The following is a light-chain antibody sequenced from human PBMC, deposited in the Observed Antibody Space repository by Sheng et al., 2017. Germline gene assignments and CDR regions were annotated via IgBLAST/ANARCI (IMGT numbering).Light chain of an antibody. J-gene: IGLJ2*01. CDR2: SDN. CDR3: AAWDDSLSGPV. V-gene: IGLV1-47*02. Sequence: QSVLTQSPSASGTPGQRVTISCSGSSSNIGSNYVYWYQQLPGTAPKLLXYSDNQRPSGVPDRFSGSQSGTSASLAISGLRSEDEADYYCAAWDDSLSGPVFGGGTKLTVL. CDR1: SSNIGSNY.